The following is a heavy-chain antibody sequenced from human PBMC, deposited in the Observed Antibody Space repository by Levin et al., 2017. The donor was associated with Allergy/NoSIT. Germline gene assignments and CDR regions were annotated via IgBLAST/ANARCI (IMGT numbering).Heavy chain of an antibody. CDR2: IYYSGST. V-gene: IGHV4-59*01. CDR3: ARVDGGGLTDY. D-gene: IGHD3-16*01. Sequence: SETLSLTCTVSGGSISSYYWSWIRQPPGKGLEWIGYIYYSGSTNYNPSLKSRVTISLDTSKNQFSLKLSSVTAADTAVYYCARVDGGGLTDYWGQGTLVTVSS. J-gene: IGHJ4*02. CDR1: GGSISSYY.